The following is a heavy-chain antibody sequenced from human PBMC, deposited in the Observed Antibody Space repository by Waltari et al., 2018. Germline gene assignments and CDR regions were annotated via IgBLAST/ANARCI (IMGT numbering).Heavy chain of an antibody. J-gene: IGHJ4*02. Sequence: QMQLVQSGPEVKKPGTSVKVSCKASGFTFTSSAMQCVRQARGQRLEWIGWIVVGSGNTNYAQKFQERVTITRDMSTSTAYMELSSLRSEDTAVYYCAADLGTGREFDYWGQGTLVTVSS. CDR2: IVVGSGNT. V-gene: IGHV1-58*02. CDR3: AADLGTGREFDY. CDR1: GFTFTSSA. D-gene: IGHD1-1*01.